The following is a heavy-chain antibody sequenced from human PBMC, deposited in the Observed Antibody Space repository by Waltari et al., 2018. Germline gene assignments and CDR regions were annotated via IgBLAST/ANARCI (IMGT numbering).Heavy chain of an antibody. J-gene: IGHJ6*04. CDR2: IYYSGST. Sequence: QLQLQESGPGLVKPSETLSLPCTVSGGSISSSRYYLGWIRQPPGKGLEWIGSIYYSGSTYYNPSLKSRVTISVDTSKNQFSLKLSSVTAADTAVYYCARGGQQPLDVWGKGTTVTVSS. D-gene: IGHD6-13*01. CDR1: GGSISSSRYY. CDR3: ARGGQQPLDV. V-gene: IGHV4-39*01.